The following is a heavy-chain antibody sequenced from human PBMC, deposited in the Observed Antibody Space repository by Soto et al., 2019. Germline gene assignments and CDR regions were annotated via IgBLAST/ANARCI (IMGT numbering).Heavy chain of an antibody. V-gene: IGHV5-51*01. CDR1: GYSFSSYW. CDR3: ARHPPEPMVQGGSYVMDV. Sequence: EVQLVQSGAEVKKPGESLKISCKGSGYSFSSYWIGWVRQMPGKGLEWMGIIYPGDSDTRYSPSFQGQVTISADKSISTAYLQWSSLKASDTAMYYCARHPPEPMVQGGSYVMDVWGQGTTVTVSS. CDR2: IYPGDSDT. J-gene: IGHJ6*02. D-gene: IGHD3-10*01.